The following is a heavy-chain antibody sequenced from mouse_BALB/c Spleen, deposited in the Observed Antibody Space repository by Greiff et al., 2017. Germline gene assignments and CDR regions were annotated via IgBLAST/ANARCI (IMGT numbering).Heavy chain of an antibody. CDR2: INSNGGST. Sequence: DVKLVESGGGLVQPGGSLKLSCAASGFTFSSYGMSWVRQTPDKRLELVATINSNGGSTYYPDSVKGRFTISRDNAKNTLYLQMSSLKSEDTAMYYCARGTYYGNWYFDVWGAGTTVTVSS. CDR3: ARGTYYGNWYFDV. J-gene: IGHJ1*01. V-gene: IGHV5-6-3*01. CDR1: GFTFSSYG. D-gene: IGHD2-10*01.